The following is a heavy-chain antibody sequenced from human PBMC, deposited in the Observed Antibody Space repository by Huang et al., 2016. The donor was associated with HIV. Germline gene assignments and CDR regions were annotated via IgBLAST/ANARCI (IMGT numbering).Heavy chain of an antibody. CDR1: GFTFGDFN. CDR2: ISSSSKSK. Sequence: EVQLVESGGGLVQPGTSLRLSCAASGFTFGDFNMNWVRQAPGKVLECISYISSSSKSKLYADSVKGRVTISRDNARNSRYLQLKSLRVEDTAVYYCARESCSGGTCYLFDFWGQGVLVTVSS. D-gene: IGHD2-15*01. CDR3: ARESCSGGTCYLFDF. J-gene: IGHJ4*02. V-gene: IGHV3-48*04.